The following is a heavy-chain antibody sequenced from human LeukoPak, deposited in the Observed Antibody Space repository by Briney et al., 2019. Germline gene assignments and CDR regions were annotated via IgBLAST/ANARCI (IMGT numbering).Heavy chain of an antibody. CDR1: GDSITNYY. CDR2: IYYSGST. D-gene: IGHD1-26*01. CDR3: ARDGRVSPYSGMDV. V-gene: IGHV4-59*01. J-gene: IGHJ6*02. Sequence: SETLSLTCTFSGDSITNYYWSWIRQPPGQGLEWIGSIYYSGSTNYNSSLQRRVTIYVDPPKNQFSLKLSSVTAADTAVYYCARDGRVSPYSGMDVWGQGTTVTVSS.